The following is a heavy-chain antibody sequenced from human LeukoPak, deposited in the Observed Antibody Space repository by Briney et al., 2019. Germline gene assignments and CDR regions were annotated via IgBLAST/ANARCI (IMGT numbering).Heavy chain of an antibody. CDR2: INSYGSST. V-gene: IGHV3-74*01. J-gene: IGHJ6*03. D-gene: IGHD2-2*01. CDR3: ARDSVVPAARYYYFYMDV. CDR1: GFTFSSYW. Sequence: GGSLRLSCAASGFTFSSYWMHWVRQAPGKGLVWVSRINSYGSSTSYADSVKGRFTISRDNAKNTLYLQMNSLRAEDTAVYYCARDSVVPAARYYYFYMDVWGKGTTVTVSS.